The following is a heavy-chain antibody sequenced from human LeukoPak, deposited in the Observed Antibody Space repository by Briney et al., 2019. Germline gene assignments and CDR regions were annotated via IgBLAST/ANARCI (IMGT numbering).Heavy chain of an antibody. CDR1: GFTFSSYA. CDR3: AREYYDFWSGYYTYYYYGMDV. CDR2: ISYDGSNK. Sequence: PGGSLRLSCAASGFTFSSYAMHWVRQAPGKGLEWVAVISYDGSNKYYADSVKGRFTISRDNSKNTLYLQMSSLRAEDTAVYYCAREYYDFWSGYYTYYYYGMDVWGQGTTVTVSS. V-gene: IGHV3-30-3*01. J-gene: IGHJ6*02. D-gene: IGHD3-3*01.